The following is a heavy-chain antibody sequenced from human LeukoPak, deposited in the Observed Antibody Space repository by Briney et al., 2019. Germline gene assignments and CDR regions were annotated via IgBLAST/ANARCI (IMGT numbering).Heavy chain of an antibody. Sequence: GGSLRLSCAASGFTFSAYGMHWVRQAPGKGLEWVAVIWYDGSNKYYADSVKGRFTISRDSSKNTLYLQMNSLRAEDTAVYYCAKDPGRYGDYGDYWGQGTLVTVSS. CDR3: AKDPGRYGDYGDY. J-gene: IGHJ4*02. D-gene: IGHD4-17*01. CDR1: GFTFSAYG. V-gene: IGHV3-33*06. CDR2: IWYDGSNK.